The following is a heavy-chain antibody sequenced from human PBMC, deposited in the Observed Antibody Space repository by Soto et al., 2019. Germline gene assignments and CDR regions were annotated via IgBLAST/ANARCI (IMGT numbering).Heavy chain of an antibody. Sequence: XETLSLTCTVAGCSINNGGYFWGWIRQPPGKGLEWIGSVYHSGTTNYNPSLKSRVTISVDTSKNQFSLNLRSVTAADTAVYYCAKVVVGAPRHPDFDYWGQGTLVTVSS. CDR2: VYHSGTT. J-gene: IGHJ4*02. V-gene: IGHV4-39*01. CDR1: GCSINNGGYF. CDR3: AKVVVGAPRHPDFDY. D-gene: IGHD2-15*01.